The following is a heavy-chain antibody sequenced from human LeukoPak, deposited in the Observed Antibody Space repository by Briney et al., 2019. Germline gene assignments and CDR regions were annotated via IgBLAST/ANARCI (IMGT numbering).Heavy chain of an antibody. V-gene: IGHV4-39*01. Sequence: SETLSLTCTVSGGSVSRTSDYWDWIRQPPGKGLEWIGSIYYTGTTYYSPSLKSRLTMSVDTSKNQFSLTLSSVTAADTAVYYCARTLKPAGSYYARYIFDYWGQGTLVTVSS. J-gene: IGHJ4*02. D-gene: IGHD1-26*01. CDR3: ARTLKPAGSYYARYIFDY. CDR2: IYYTGTT. CDR1: GGSVSRTSDY.